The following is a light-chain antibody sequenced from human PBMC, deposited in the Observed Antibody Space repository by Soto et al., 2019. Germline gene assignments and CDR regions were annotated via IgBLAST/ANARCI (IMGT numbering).Light chain of an antibody. V-gene: IGLV2-14*01. CDR2: EVS. J-gene: IGLJ2*01. Sequence: QSALTQPASVSGSPGRSITISCTGTSSDVGGYTYVSWYQQHPGKAPKLIIFEVSNRPSGVSHRFSGSKSANTASLTISGLQAEDEADYYCSSYTSSSALNRVFGGGTKVTVL. CDR1: SSDVGGYTY. CDR3: SSYTSSSALNRV.